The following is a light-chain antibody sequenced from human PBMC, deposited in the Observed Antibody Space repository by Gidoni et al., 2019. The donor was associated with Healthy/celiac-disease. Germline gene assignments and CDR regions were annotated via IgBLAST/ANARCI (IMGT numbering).Light chain of an antibody. CDR1: QSVSSN. V-gene: IGKV3-15*01. Sequence: SLSCRASQSVSSNLAWYQQKPGQAPRLLIYGASTRATGIPARFSGSGSGTEFTLTISSLQSEDFAVYYCQQYNNWPPWTFGQGTKVEIK. J-gene: IGKJ1*01. CDR2: GAS. CDR3: QQYNNWPPWT.